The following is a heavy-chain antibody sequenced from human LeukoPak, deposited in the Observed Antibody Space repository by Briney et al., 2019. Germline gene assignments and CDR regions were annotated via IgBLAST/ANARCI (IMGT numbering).Heavy chain of an antibody. CDR3: AKDITHYYGSGSRNWFDP. Sequence: GGSLRLSCAASGFTFSSYSMNWVRQAPGKGLEWVSSISSSSSYIYYADSVKGRFTISRDNAKNSLYLQMNSLRAEDTALYYCAKDITHYYGSGSRNWFDPWGQGTLVTVSS. D-gene: IGHD3-10*01. CDR2: ISSSSSYI. J-gene: IGHJ5*02. V-gene: IGHV3-21*04. CDR1: GFTFSSYS.